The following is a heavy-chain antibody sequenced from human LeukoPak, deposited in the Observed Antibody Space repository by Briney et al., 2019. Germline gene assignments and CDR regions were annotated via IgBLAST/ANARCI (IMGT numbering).Heavy chain of an antibody. Sequence: PGGSLRLXCAASGFTFRSYWMHWVRQAPGKELVWVSRINSDGSSTSYADSVKGRFTISRDNAKNTLYLQMNSLRAEDTAVYYCARDRGGSYDPYFDYWGQGTLVTVSS. D-gene: IGHD1-26*01. J-gene: IGHJ4*02. CDR2: INSDGSST. CDR1: GFTFRSYW. CDR3: ARDRGGSYDPYFDY. V-gene: IGHV3-74*01.